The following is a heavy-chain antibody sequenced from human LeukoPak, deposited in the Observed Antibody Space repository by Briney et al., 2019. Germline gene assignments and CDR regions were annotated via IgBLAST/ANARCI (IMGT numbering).Heavy chain of an antibody. D-gene: IGHD6-19*01. CDR2: ISGSGGST. CDR1: GCTFSSYS. CDR3: AKGLGSGPDY. J-gene: IGHJ4*02. V-gene: IGHV3-23*01. Sequence: GGSLRLSCAASGCTFSSYSMSWVRQAPGKGLEWVSAISGSGGSTYYADSVNGRFTISRDNSKNTLYLQMNSLRAEDTAVYYCAKGLGSGPDYWGQGTLVTVSS.